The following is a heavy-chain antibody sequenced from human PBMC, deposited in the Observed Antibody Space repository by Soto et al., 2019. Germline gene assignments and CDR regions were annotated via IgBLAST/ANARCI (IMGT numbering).Heavy chain of an antibody. CDR3: ASFSYSSSWPFDY. D-gene: IGHD6-13*01. CDR1: GCSISSGDYY. V-gene: IGHV4-30-4*01. Sequence: PSETLSLTCTVSGCSISSGDYYWSWIRQPPGKGLEWIGYIYYSGSTYYNPSLKSRVTISVDTSKNQFSLKLSSVTAADTAVYYCASFSYSSSWPFDYWGQGTLVTVSS. CDR2: IYYSGST. J-gene: IGHJ4*02.